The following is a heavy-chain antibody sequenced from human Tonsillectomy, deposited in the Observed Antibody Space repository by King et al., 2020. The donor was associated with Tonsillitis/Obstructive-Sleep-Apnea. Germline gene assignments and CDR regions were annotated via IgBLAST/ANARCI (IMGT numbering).Heavy chain of an antibody. CDR1: GGSFSGYY. V-gene: IGHV4-34*01. CDR3: ASIGPNDY. J-gene: IGHJ4*02. Sequence: VQLKQWGAGLLKPSETLSLTCAVYGGSFSGYYWSWIRQPPGKGLEWIGEINHSGSTNYNPSLKSRVTISVDTSKNQFSLKLSSVTAADTAVYYCASIGPNDYWGQGTLVTVSS. CDR2: INHSGST.